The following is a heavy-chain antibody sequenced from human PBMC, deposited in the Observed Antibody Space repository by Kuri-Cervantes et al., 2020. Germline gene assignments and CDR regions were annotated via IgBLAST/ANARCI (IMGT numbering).Heavy chain of an antibody. CDR1: GFSFSSYG. J-gene: IGHJ5*02. Sequence: GGSLRLSCAASGFSFSSYGMHWVRQAPGKGLEWVAVIWYDGSNKYYADSVKGRFTISRDNSKNTLYLQMNSLRAEDTAVYYCARVRYYYDSSGYYPNWFDPWGQGTLVTVSS. D-gene: IGHD3-22*01. CDR3: ARVRYYYDSSGYYPNWFDP. CDR2: IWYDGSNK. V-gene: IGHV3-33*01.